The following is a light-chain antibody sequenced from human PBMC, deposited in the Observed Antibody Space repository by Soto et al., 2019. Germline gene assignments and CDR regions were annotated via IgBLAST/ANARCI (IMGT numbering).Light chain of an antibody. CDR1: HSISSSY. V-gene: IGKV3-20*01. Sequence: VLMQSPGTLSLSPGETATLSCRASHSISSSYVAWYQQKPGQTPRLLIYGASTRATGIPDRFDGTGSGTDFRLTIRRVEPEDFAVYYCQQYGGSSAYSFGQGTKLEIK. CDR3: QQYGGSSAYS. J-gene: IGKJ2*03. CDR2: GAS.